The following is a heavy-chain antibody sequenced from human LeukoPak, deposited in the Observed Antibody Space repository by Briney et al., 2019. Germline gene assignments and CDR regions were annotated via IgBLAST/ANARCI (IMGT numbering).Heavy chain of an antibody. J-gene: IGHJ4*02. V-gene: IGHV3-21*01. D-gene: IGHD5-12*01. CDR2: ISSSSSYI. CDR3: ARDLHGVATIGDFDY. Sequence: GGSLRLSCAASGFTFSSYSMNWVRQAPGKGLEWVSSISSSSSYIYYADSVKGRFTISRDNAKNSLYLQMNSLRAEDTAVYYCARDLHGVATIGDFDYWGQGTLVTVSS. CDR1: GFTFSSYS.